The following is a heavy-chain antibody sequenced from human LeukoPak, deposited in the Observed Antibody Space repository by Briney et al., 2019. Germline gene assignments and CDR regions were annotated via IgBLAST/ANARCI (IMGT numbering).Heavy chain of an antibody. CDR3: AKGRFGELLGSDAFDI. V-gene: IGHV3-9*01. Sequence: GRSLRLSCAASGFTFDDYAMHWVRQAPGKGLEWVSGNSWNSGSIGYADSVKGRFTISRDNAKNSLYLQMNSLRAEDTALYYCAKGRFGELLGSDAFDIWGQGTMVTVSS. CDR2: NSWNSGSI. D-gene: IGHD3-10*01. J-gene: IGHJ3*02. CDR1: GFTFDDYA.